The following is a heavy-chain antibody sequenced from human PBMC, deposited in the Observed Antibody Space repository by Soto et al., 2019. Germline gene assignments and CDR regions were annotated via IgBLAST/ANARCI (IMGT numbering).Heavy chain of an antibody. Sequence: GVSLRLSCGPSGFSFGIYSMAWVGQAPGKGLEWLSSISYSSDYIYYADSVKGRFTISRDNEKNSLYLQMNSLRAEDTAVYYCARSTGRDGYNDLEYWGQGILVTVYS. CDR3: ARSTGRDGYNDLEY. V-gene: IGHV3-21*01. J-gene: IGHJ4*02. CDR1: GFSFGIYS. CDR2: ISYSSDYI. D-gene: IGHD5-18*01.